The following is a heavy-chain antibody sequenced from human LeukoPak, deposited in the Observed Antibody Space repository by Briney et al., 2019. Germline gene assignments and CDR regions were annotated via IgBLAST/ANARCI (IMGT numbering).Heavy chain of an antibody. CDR1: GFTFSSYW. CDR3: ASGWYYFDY. D-gene: IGHD6-19*01. J-gene: IGHJ4*02. CDR2: IKQDGSEE. Sequence: GGSLRLSCAASGFTFSSYWMSWVRQAPGKGLEWAANIKQDGSEEYYVDSVKGRFTISRDNAKNSLYLQMNSLRAEDTAVYYCASGWYYFDYWGQGTLVTVSS. V-gene: IGHV3-7*01.